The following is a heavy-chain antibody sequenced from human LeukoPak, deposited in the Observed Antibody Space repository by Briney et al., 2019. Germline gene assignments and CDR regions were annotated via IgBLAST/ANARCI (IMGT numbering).Heavy chain of an antibody. V-gene: IGHV1-2*02. D-gene: IGHD3-10*01. CDR3: ARSIYYYGSGSYHPLVDY. CDR1: GYTFTGYY. J-gene: IGHJ4*02. Sequence: ASVKVSCKASGYTFTGYYMHWVRQAPGQGLEWMGWINPNSGGTNYAPKFQGRVTMTRDTSISTAYMELSRLRSDDTAVYYCARSIYYYGSGSYHPLVDYWGQGTLVTVSS. CDR2: INPNSGGT.